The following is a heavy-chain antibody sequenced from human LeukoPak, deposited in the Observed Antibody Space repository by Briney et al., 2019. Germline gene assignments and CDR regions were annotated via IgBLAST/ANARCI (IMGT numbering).Heavy chain of an antibody. J-gene: IGHJ5*02. Sequence: GGSLRLSCAASGSTFSSYSMNWVRQAPGKGLEWVSSISSSNSYIYYADSVKGRFTISRDNSKNTLYLQMNNLRAEDTAVYYCARSPWGITMIAEAWGQGTLVTVSS. D-gene: IGHD3-22*01. CDR3: ARSPWGITMIAEA. V-gene: IGHV3-21*04. CDR1: GSTFSSYS. CDR2: ISSSNSYI.